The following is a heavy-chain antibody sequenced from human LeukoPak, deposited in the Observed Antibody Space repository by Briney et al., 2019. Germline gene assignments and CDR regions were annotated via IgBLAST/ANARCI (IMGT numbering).Heavy chain of an antibody. J-gene: IGHJ4*02. CDR1: GFTFSNYA. CDR2: INWNGGST. D-gene: IGHD6-13*01. CDR3: ARDNSSSWNLFYFDI. Sequence: GGSLRLSCVASGFTFSNYAMTWVRQAPGKGLEWVSGINWNGGSTGYADSVKGRFTISRDSAKNSLYLQMNRLRAEDAALYYCARDNSSSWNLFYFDIWGQGTLVTVSS. V-gene: IGHV3-20*04.